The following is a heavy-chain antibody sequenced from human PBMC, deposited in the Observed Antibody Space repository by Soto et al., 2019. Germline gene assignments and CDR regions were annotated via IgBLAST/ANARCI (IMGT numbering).Heavy chain of an antibody. Sequence: QVQLQQWGAGLLKPSETLSLTCAVYGGSFSGYYWSWIRQPPGKGLEWMGEINHSGSNNYNPSLKSRATISVDTSKNQVSRKLRSVTAADTAVYYCARGKRAMVRGGTFDYWGQGTLVTVSS. D-gene: IGHD3-10*01. CDR1: GGSFSGYY. CDR3: ARGKRAMVRGGTFDY. J-gene: IGHJ4*02. V-gene: IGHV4-34*01. CDR2: INHSGSN.